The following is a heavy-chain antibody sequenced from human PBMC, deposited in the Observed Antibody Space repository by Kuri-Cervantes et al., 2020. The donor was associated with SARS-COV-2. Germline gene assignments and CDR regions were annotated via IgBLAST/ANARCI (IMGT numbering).Heavy chain of an antibody. D-gene: IGHD5-18*01. Sequence: LSLTCAASGFTFSDYYMSWIRQAPGKGLEWVSYISSSGSTIYYADSVKGRFTISRDNAKNSLYLQMNSLRAEDTAVYYCARGCSYGPSCAFDIWGQGTMVTVSS. V-gene: IGHV3-11*01. CDR2: ISSSGSTI. CDR1: GFTFSDYY. J-gene: IGHJ3*02. CDR3: ARGCSYGPSCAFDI.